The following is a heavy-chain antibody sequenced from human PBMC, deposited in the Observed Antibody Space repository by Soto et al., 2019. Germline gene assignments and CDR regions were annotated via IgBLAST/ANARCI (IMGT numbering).Heavy chain of an antibody. V-gene: IGHV3-21*01. CDR2: ISSNSAYI. J-gene: IGHJ5*02. D-gene: IGHD6-13*01. Sequence: KSGGSLRLSCAASGFTFRSFTMNWVRQAPGKGLEWVSTISSNSAYIYYTDALRGRFTISRDNAKNSLHLQMNSLGAEDTAVYYCTRDASRDSSARGWFDPWGPGTLVTVSS. CDR1: GFTFRSFT. CDR3: TRDASRDSSARGWFDP.